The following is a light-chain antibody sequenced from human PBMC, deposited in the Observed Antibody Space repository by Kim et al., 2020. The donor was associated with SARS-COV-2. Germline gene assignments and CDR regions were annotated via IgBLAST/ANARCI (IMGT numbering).Light chain of an antibody. Sequence: PASISCRSSQSRLYRDGYNYLEWYRQKQGQGRQCLIYLGSNRASGVPDRFSGSGSGTDFTLKISRVEAEDVGVYYCMQPGQPPWTVGQGTKVDIK. V-gene: IGKV2-28*01. J-gene: IGKJ1*01. CDR2: LGS. CDR1: QSRLYRDGYNY. CDR3: MQPGQPPWT.